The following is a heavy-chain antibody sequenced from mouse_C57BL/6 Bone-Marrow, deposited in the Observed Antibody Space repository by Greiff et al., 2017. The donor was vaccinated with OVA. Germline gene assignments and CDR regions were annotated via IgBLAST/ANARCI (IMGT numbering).Heavy chain of an antibody. D-gene: IGHD1-1*01. CDR3: AIYYYGSRFAY. CDR1: GYTFTSYW. CDR2: IDPSDSYT. V-gene: IGHV1-59*01. Sequence: QVQLQQPGAELVRPGTSVKLSCKASGYTFTSYWMHWVKQRPGHGLEWIGVIDPSDSYTNYNQKFKGKATLTVDTSSSTAYMQLSSLTSEDSAVYYCAIYYYGSRFAYWGQGTLVTVAA. J-gene: IGHJ3*01.